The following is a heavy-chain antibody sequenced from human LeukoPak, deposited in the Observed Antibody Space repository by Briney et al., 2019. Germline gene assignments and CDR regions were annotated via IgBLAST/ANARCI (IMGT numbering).Heavy chain of an antibody. CDR3: ARGHYGDYVPFDY. J-gene: IGHJ4*02. Sequence: GGSLRLSCAASGFTFSSYSMNWDRQAPGKGLEWVSYISSSSSTIYFADSVKGRFTISRDTAKNSLYLQMNSLRAEDTAVYYCARGHYGDYVPFDYWGQGTLVTVSS. CDR1: GFTFSSYS. CDR2: ISSSSSTI. V-gene: IGHV3-48*01. D-gene: IGHD4-17*01.